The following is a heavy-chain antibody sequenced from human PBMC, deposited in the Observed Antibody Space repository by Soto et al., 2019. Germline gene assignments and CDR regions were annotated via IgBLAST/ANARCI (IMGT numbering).Heavy chain of an antibody. Sequence: PSETLSLTCTVSGGSISSSSYYWGWIRQPPGKGLEWIGSIYYSGSTYYNPSLKSRVTISVDTSKNQFSLKLSSVTAADTAVYYCARRETTFGGVIAPFDPWGQGTLVTVSS. CDR2: IYYSGST. CDR1: GGSISSSSYY. D-gene: IGHD3-16*02. V-gene: IGHV4-39*01. J-gene: IGHJ5*02. CDR3: ARRETTFGGVIAPFDP.